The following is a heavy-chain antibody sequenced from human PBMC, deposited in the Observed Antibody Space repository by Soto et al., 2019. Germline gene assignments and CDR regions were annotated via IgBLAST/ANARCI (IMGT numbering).Heavy chain of an antibody. Sequence: QVPLVESGGGVVQPGGSLRLSCTTSGFTFNTYGMYWVRQAPAKELEWVAIIWYDGSNKYYGDSVKGRFTISRDNSKNTLYLQMNSLRAEDTALYYCARGDCTGAYCYSWPFNYGVDVWAQGTTVTVYS. J-gene: IGHJ6*02. CDR2: IWYDGSNK. CDR3: ARGDCTGAYCYSWPFNYGVDV. CDR1: GFTFNTYG. V-gene: IGHV3-33*08. D-gene: IGHD2-15*01.